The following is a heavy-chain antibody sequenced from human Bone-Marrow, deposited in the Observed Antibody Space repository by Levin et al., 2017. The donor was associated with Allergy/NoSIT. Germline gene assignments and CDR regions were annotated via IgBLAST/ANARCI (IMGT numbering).Heavy chain of an antibody. D-gene: IGHD6-13*01. J-gene: IGHJ4*02. Sequence: PGGSLRLSCAASGFTFSSYAMHWVRQAPGKGLEWVAVISYDGSNKYYADSVKGRFTISRDNSKNTLYLQMNSLRAEDTAVYYCARVDTAEYSSSWNFDYWGQGTLVTVSS. CDR3: ARVDTAEYSSSWNFDY. V-gene: IGHV3-30-3*01. CDR1: GFTFSSYA. CDR2: ISYDGSNK.